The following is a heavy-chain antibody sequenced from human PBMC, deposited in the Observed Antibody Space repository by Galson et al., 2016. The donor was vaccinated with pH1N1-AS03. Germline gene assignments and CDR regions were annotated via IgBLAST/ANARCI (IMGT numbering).Heavy chain of an antibody. CDR3: ARRPTGIDY. CDR2: IIIGRGLPP. Sequence: SETLSLTCTVSRGSFGGACWTWIRQPPGKGLEWIGEIIIGRGLPPTYTPSLKRRVTISIDTSRGELSLKLRSVTAADTGVYYCARRPTGIDYWGQGVQVTVSS. D-gene: IGHD3-10*01. V-gene: IGHV4-34*12. J-gene: IGHJ4*02. CDR1: RGSFGGAC.